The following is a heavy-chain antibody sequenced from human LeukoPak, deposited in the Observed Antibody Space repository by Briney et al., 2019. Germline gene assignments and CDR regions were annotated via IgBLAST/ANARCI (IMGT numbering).Heavy chain of an antibody. CDR3: ARARVAARPSAFDY. CDR2: INHSGST. V-gene: IGHV4-34*01. CDR1: GGSFSGYY. D-gene: IGHD6-6*01. Sequence: TSEALSLTCAVYGGSFSGYYWSWIRQPPGKGLEWIGEINHSGSTNYNPSLKSRVTISVDTSKNQFSLTLSSVTAADTAVYYCARARVAARPSAFDYWGQGTLVTVSS. J-gene: IGHJ4*02.